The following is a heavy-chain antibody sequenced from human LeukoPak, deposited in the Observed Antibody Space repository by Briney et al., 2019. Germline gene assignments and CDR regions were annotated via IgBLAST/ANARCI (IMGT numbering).Heavy chain of an antibody. J-gene: IGHJ4*02. CDR2: INHSGTT. CDR1: GGSFSGYY. CDR3: ATLVVVAATFDY. D-gene: IGHD2-15*01. V-gene: IGHV4-34*01. Sequence: SETLSLTCAVYGGSFSGYYWSWIRQPPGKGLEWIGEINHSGTTNYNPSLKSRVTISVDTSKNQFSLKLSSVTAADTAVYYCATLVVVAATFDYWGQGTLVTVSS.